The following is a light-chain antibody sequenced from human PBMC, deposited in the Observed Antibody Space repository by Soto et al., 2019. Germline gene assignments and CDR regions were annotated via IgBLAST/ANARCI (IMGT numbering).Light chain of an antibody. J-gene: IGLJ2*01. V-gene: IGLV1-51*01. Sequence: QSVLTQPPSVTGAPGQRISISCTGSNSSIGAGYDVHWYQQLPGTAPKLLIYDDNRRPSGIPDRFSGSKSGTSATLGITGLQTGDEADYYCGSWDASLRVVLFGGGTKLTVL. CDR3: GSWDASLRVVL. CDR1: NSSIGAGYD. CDR2: DDN.